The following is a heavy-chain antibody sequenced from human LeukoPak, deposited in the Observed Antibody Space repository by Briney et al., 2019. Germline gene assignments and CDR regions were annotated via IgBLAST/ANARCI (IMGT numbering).Heavy chain of an antibody. CDR1: GFTFSSYA. J-gene: IGHJ5*02. CDR3: AKEPGAEGDYGDWSAP. D-gene: IGHD4-17*01. CDR2: ISGSGGST. Sequence: PGASLRLSCAASGFTFSSYAMSWVRQAPGKGLEWVSAISGSGGSTYYADSVKGRFTISRDNSKNTLYLQMNSLRAEDTAVYYCAKEPGAEGDYGDWSAPWGQGPRVTV. V-gene: IGHV3-23*01.